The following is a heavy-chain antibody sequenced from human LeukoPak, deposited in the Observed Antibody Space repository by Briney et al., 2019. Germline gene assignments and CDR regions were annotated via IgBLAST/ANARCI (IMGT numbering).Heavy chain of an antibody. V-gene: IGHV3-7*01. J-gene: IGHJ4*02. CDR1: GLTFSSYW. D-gene: IGHD6-13*01. CDR3: ARCAVAAAGDY. Sequence: PGGSLRLSCAASGLTFSSYWISWVRQAPGKGPEWVANIKPDGSEKYYVDSVKGRFTISRDNAENSLFLHMISLRAEDTAVYYCARCAVAAAGDYWGRGTLVTVSS. CDR2: IKPDGSEK.